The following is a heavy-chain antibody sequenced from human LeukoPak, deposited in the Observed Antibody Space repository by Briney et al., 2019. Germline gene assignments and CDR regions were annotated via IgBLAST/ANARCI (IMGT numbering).Heavy chain of an antibody. CDR3: AKDFGYCSSTSCYWWDY. D-gene: IGHD2-2*03. Sequence: GRSLRLSCAASGFTFSSYAMSWVRQAPGKGLEWVSAISGSGGSTYYADSVKGRFTISRDNSKNTLYLQMNSLRAEDTAVYYCAKDFGYCSSTSCYWWDYWGQGTLVTVSS. V-gene: IGHV3-23*01. CDR1: GFTFSSYA. J-gene: IGHJ4*02. CDR2: ISGSGGST.